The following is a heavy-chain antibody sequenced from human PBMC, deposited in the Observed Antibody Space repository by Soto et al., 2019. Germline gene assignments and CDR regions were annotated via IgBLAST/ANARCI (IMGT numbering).Heavy chain of an antibody. CDR3: ARGRLLWFGEDEQVLDV. V-gene: IGHV4-4*02. J-gene: IGHJ6*02. Sequence: QVQLQESGPGLVKPSGTLSLTCAVSGGSISSSNWWSWVRQPPWKGLEWIGEIYHSGSTNYNPSLKSRVTISVDKSKNQFSLKLSSVTAADTAVYYCARGRLLWFGEDEQVLDVWGQGTTVTVSS. D-gene: IGHD3-10*01. CDR2: IYHSGST. CDR1: GGSISSSNW.